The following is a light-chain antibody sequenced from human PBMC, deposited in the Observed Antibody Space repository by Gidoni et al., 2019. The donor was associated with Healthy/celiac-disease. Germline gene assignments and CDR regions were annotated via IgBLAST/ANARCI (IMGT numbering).Light chain of an antibody. CDR3: NSRDSSGNHYV. V-gene: IGLV3-19*01. CDR2: GKN. J-gene: IGLJ1*01. Sequence: LVIYGKNNRPSGIPDRFSSSSSGNTASLTITGAQAEDEADYYCNSRDSSGNHYVFGTGTKVTVL.